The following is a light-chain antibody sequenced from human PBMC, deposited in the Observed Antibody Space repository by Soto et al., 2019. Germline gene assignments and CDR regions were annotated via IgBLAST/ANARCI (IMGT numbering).Light chain of an antibody. CDR2: EVS. V-gene: IGLV2-8*01. J-gene: IGLJ2*01. CDR3: SSYAGSNKLV. Sequence: QSALTQPPSASGSPGQSVTISCTGTSSDVGGYNYVSWYQQHPGKVPKLMIYEVSKRPSGVPDRFSGSKSGNTASLTVSGLQAEDEADYYCSSYAGSNKLVFGGGTKLTVL. CDR1: SSDVGGYNY.